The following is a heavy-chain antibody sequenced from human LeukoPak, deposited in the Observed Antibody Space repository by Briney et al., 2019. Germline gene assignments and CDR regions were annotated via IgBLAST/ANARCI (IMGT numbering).Heavy chain of an antibody. Sequence: SETLSLTCTVSGGSISSYYWSWIRQPPGKGLEWIGYIYYSGSTNYNPSLSSRVTMSLDTSKNQFSLKVTSVTAADTAVYYCARQVENGNYFDYWGQGTLVTVSS. J-gene: IGHJ4*02. D-gene: IGHD1-1*01. CDR1: GGSISSYY. CDR3: ARQVENGNYFDY. CDR2: IYYSGST. V-gene: IGHV4-59*08.